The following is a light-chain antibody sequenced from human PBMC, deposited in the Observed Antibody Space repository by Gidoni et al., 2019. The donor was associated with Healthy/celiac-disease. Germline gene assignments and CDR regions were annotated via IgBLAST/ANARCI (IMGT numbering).Light chain of an antibody. CDR1: QCVSSSY. Sequence: EIVLTHSPGTLSLSPGERATLSCRASQCVSSSYLAWYQQKPGQAPRLLIYGASSRATVIPDRFSGSGSGTDFTLTISRLEPEDFAVYYCQQYGSSPPMCSFGQGTKLEIK. V-gene: IGKV3-20*01. CDR3: QQYGSSPPMCS. CDR2: GAS. J-gene: IGKJ2*04.